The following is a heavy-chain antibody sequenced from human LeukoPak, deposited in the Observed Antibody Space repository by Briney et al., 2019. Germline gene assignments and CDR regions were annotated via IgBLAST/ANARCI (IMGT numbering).Heavy chain of an antibody. V-gene: IGHV1-58*01. CDR3: ARERRIYGDYGTYYYGMDV. J-gene: IGHJ6*02. Sequence: SVKVSCKASGFTFTSSAVQWVRQARGQRLEWIGWIVVGSGNTNYAQKFQERVTITRDMSTSTAYMELSSLRSEDTAVYYCARERRIYGDYGTYYYGMDVWGQGTTVTVSS. CDR1: GFTFTSSA. CDR2: IVVGSGNT. D-gene: IGHD4-17*01.